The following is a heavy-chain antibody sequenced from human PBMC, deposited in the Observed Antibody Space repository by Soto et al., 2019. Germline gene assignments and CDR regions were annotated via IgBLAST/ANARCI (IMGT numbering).Heavy chain of an antibody. J-gene: IGHJ1*01. Sequence: EVQLVESGGGLVQPGGSLRLSCAASGFTFSNYWMHWVRQAPGKGPVWVSRINTDGSTTNYADSVKGRFTISRDNAKNTFYLQTTGLGSEDTAVYYSAGDRGGYASEWGKGNLVAVSS. CDR2: INTDGSTT. D-gene: IGHD3-16*01. V-gene: IGHV3-74*01. CDR1: GFTFSNYW. CDR3: AGDRGGYASE.